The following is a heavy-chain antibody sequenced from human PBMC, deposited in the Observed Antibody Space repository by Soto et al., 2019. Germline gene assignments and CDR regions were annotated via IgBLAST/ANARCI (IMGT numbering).Heavy chain of an antibody. D-gene: IGHD3-22*01. CDR1: GGSISSSNW. CDR2: IYHSGST. Sequence: SETLSLTCAVSGGSISSSNWWSWVRQPPGKGLEWIGEIYHSGSTNYNPSLKSRVTISVDKSKNQFSLKLSSVTAADTAVYYCAREASSGYYSLDAPFDYWGQGTLVTVSS. CDR3: AREASSGYYSLDAPFDY. V-gene: IGHV4-4*02. J-gene: IGHJ4*02.